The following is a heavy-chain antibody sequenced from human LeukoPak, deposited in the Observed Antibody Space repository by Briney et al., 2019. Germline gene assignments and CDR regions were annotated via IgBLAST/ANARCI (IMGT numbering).Heavy chain of an antibody. CDR2: LYYSGST. V-gene: IGHV4-59*08. J-gene: IGHJ4*02. CDR1: GGSINSYS. D-gene: IGHD2-8*01. Sequence: SETLSLTCTVSGGSINSYSWSWIRQPPGRGLEWIGNLYYSGSTNYNPSLKGRVTMPVDTSKNEFSLKLSSVTAADTAVYYCARHVYCTNGICSDYWGQGTLVTVSS. CDR3: ARHVYCTNGICSDY.